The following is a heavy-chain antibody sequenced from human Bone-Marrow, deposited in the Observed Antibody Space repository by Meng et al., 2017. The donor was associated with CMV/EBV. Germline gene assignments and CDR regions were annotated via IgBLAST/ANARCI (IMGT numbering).Heavy chain of an antibody. V-gene: IGHV4-34*01. CDR1: GSFRGSS. J-gene: IGHJ4*02. Sequence: GSFRGSSRSWIRQPPGKGLEWIGEINHSGSTNYNPSLKSRVTISVDTSKNQFSLKLSSVTAADTAVYYCARGSRYRYSSSWSHFDSWGQGTLVTVSS. CDR3: ARGSRYRYSSSWSHFDS. CDR2: INHSGST. D-gene: IGHD6-13*01.